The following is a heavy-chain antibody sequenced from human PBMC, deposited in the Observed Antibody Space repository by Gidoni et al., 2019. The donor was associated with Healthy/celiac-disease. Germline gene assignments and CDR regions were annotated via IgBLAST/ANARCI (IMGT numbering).Heavy chain of an antibody. J-gene: IGHJ5*02. V-gene: IGHV1-69*01. CDR2: IIPIFGTA. CDR3: ARDKIGYDILLPWFDP. Sequence: MVGIIPIFGTATYAHKSQGRDTITADETTSTAYMELPSLRSEDTAVYYCARDKIGYDILLPWFDPWGQGTLVTVSS. D-gene: IGHD3-9*01.